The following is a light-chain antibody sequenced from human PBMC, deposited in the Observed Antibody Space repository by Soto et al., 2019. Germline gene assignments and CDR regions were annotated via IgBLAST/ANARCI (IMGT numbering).Light chain of an antibody. Sequence: QSVLTQPPSASGTPGQRVTISCSGSSSNIGTNTVNWYQQLPGTAPKLLIYSNILRPSGVPDRFSGSKSGTSASLAISGLQSEDEADYYCAAWDDSLNGLYVFGTGTKLTVL. CDR2: SNI. V-gene: IGLV1-44*01. CDR1: SSNIGTNT. J-gene: IGLJ1*01. CDR3: AAWDDSLNGLYV.